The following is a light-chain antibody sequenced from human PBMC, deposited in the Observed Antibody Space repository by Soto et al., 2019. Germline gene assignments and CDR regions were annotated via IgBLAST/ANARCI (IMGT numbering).Light chain of an antibody. J-gene: IGLJ1*01. V-gene: IGLV2-11*01. CDR3: CSYAGSYTYV. Sequence: SMLTQPRSVSGSPGQSVTISCTGTSSDVGGHNYVSWYQQHPGKAPKLMISSVSKRPSGVPDRFSGSKSGNTASLTISGLQAEDEADYYCCSYAGSYTYVFGTGTKVTVL. CDR1: SSDVGGHNY. CDR2: SVS.